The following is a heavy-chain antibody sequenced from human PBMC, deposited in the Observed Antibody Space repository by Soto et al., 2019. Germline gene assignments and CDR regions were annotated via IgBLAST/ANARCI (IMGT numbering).Heavy chain of an antibody. V-gene: IGHV1-18*01. Sequence: QVQLVQSGAEVKKPGASVKVSCKASGYTFSTYGFSWVRQAPGQGLEWMGWIGADNGDTNYAQNFQGRVTMTTDTSTTTSYMELRSLISDDTAVYFCARDWKGAEGFDPWGQGTLVTVSS. D-gene: IGHD1-1*01. CDR1: GYTFSTYG. CDR3: ARDWKGAEGFDP. CDR2: IGADNGDT. J-gene: IGHJ5*02.